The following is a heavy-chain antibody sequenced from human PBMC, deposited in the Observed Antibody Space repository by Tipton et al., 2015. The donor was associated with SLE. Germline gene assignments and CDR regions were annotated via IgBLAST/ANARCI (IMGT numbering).Heavy chain of an antibody. D-gene: IGHD1-26*01. CDR2: IYYSGST. V-gene: IGHV4-59*01. Sequence: TLSLTCTVSGGSISSYYWSWIRQPPGKGLEWIGFIYYSGSTNYNPSLKSRVTISVDTSKNQLSLKLSSVTAADTAVYYCARGSGEGDWFDPWGQGTLVTVSS. J-gene: IGHJ5*02. CDR1: GGSISSYY. CDR3: ARGSGEGDWFDP.